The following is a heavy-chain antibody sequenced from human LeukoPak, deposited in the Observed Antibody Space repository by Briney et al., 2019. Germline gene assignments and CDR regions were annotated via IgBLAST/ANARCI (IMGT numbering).Heavy chain of an antibody. Sequence: SVKVSCKASGGTFSSYAISWVRQAPGQGLEWMGRIIPILGIANYAQKFQGRVTITADKSTSTAYMELSSLRSEDTAVYYCARDFPNELGYCTNGVCPYYYYGMDVWGQGTTVTVSS. V-gene: IGHV1-69*04. J-gene: IGHJ6*02. CDR1: GGTFSSYA. CDR3: ARDFPNELGYCTNGVCPYYYYGMDV. CDR2: IIPILGIA. D-gene: IGHD2-8*01.